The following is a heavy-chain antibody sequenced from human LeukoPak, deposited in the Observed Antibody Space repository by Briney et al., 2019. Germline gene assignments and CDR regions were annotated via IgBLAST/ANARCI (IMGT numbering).Heavy chain of an antibody. CDR3: ARELYDSSGYCFDY. Sequence: ASVKVSCKASGYTFTCYGISWVRQAPGQGIEWMGWISAYNGNTNYEQKLQGRVTMTTDTSTSTAYMELRSLRSDDTAVYYCARELYDSSGYCFDYWGQGTLVTVSS. CDR2: ISAYNGNT. J-gene: IGHJ4*02. V-gene: IGHV1-18*01. CDR1: GYTFTCYG. D-gene: IGHD3-22*01.